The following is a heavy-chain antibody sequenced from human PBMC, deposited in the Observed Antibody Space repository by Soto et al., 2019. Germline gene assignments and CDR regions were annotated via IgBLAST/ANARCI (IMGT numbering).Heavy chain of an antibody. D-gene: IGHD2-2*03. J-gene: IGHJ4*02. V-gene: IGHV3-23*01. CDR2: VSGSGGSS. CDR3: AKGGYCSGIRCSLGMDY. CDR1: GFTFSSYA. Sequence: GGSLRLSCAASGFTFSSYAMTWVRQAPGKGLEWVSTVSGSGGSSYYADSVKGRCTISRDDSRNTLFLQMNSLRAEDTAVYYCAKGGYCSGIRCSLGMDYWGQGTLVTVSS.